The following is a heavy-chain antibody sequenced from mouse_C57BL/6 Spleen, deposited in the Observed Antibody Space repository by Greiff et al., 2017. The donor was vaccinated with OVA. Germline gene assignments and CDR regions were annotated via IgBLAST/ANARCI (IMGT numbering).Heavy chain of an antibody. J-gene: IGHJ4*01. D-gene: IGHD1-1*01. Sequence: QVQLKQPGAELVKPGASVKLSCKASGYTFTSYWMHWVKQRPGQGLEWIGMIHPNSGSTNYNEKFKSKATLTVDKSSSTAYMQLSSLTSEDSAVYYCANIKDYAMDYWGQGTSVTVSS. CDR3: ANIKDYAMDY. CDR2: IHPNSGST. CDR1: GYTFTSYW. V-gene: IGHV1-64*01.